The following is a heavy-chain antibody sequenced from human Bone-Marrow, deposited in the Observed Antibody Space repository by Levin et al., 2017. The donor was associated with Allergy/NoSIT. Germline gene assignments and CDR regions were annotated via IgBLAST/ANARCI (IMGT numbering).Heavy chain of an antibody. Sequence: SCVGSGISLSTYWMSWVRQAPGKGLEWVANIKKDGSENFYVESVKGRFTISRDNAKNSLFLQVNSLRAEDTAVYYCAAYGDSAVRVGPRTPQYYWYGMDVWGQGTTVTVSS. CDR3: AAYGDSAVRVGPRTPQYYWYGMDV. CDR1: GISLSTYW. J-gene: IGHJ6*02. D-gene: IGHD4-17*01. V-gene: IGHV3-7*01. CDR2: IKKDGSEN.